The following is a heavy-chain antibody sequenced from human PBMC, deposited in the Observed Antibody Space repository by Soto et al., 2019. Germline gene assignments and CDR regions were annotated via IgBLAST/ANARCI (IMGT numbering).Heavy chain of an antibody. D-gene: IGHD3-22*01. Sequence: VQLLESGGGLVQPGGSLRLSCAASGFTFSSYAMHWVRQAPGKGLEWVAVISYDGSNKYYADSVKGRFTISRDNSKNTLYLQMNSLRAEDTAVYYCARAGRYYDSSGYYYSAFDIWGQGTMVTVSS. CDR3: ARAGRYYDSSGYYYSAFDI. V-gene: IGHV3-30-3*01. CDR1: GFTFSSYA. CDR2: ISYDGSNK. J-gene: IGHJ3*02.